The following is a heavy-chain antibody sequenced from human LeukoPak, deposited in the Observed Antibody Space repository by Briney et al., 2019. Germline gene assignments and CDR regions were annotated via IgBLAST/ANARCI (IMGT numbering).Heavy chain of an antibody. CDR3: ARGGLLWFGELFGY. Sequence: GGSLRLSCAASGFTFSSYWMSWVRQAPGTGLEWVANIKQDGSEKYYVDSVKGRFTISRDNAKNSLYLQMNSLRAEDTAVYYCARGGLLWFGELFGYWGQGTLVTVSS. CDR1: GFTFSSYW. D-gene: IGHD3-10*01. CDR2: IKQDGSEK. J-gene: IGHJ4*02. V-gene: IGHV3-7*03.